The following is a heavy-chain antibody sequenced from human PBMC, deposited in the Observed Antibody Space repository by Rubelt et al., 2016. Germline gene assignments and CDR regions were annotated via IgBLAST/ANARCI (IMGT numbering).Heavy chain of an antibody. CDR2: IYYGGDT. D-gene: IGHD6-25*01. CDR1: GGSITDYY. J-gene: IGHJ4*02. CDR3: AAAFDY. Sequence: QVQLQQSGPGLVKPSETLSLTCTVSGGSITDYYWSWIRQTPGKGLEWIGSIYYGGDTYYNPSLKSRVTISVDTSKYQFSLKLNSVTDADTAMYYGAAAFDYWCQGTLVTVSS. V-gene: IGHV4-59*04.